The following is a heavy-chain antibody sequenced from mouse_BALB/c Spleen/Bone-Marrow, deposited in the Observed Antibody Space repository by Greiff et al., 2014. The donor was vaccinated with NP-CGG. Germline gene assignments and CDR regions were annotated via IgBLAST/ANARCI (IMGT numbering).Heavy chain of an antibody. D-gene: IGHD1-2*01. CDR3: ARGGTTATWYFDV. V-gene: IGHV14-3*02. CDR1: GFNIKDTY. CDR2: IDPANGNT. Sequence: EVHLVESGAELVRPGASVKLSCTAPGFNIKDTYMHWVKQRPEQGLEWIGRIDPANGNTKYDPKFQGKATITADTSSNTAYLQLSSLTSEDTAVYYCARGGTTATWYFDVWGAGTTVTVSS. J-gene: IGHJ1*01.